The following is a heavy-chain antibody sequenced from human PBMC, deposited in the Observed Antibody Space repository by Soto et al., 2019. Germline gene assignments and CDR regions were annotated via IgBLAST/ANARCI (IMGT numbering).Heavy chain of an antibody. D-gene: IGHD2-15*01. CDR3: ARGYSSEYCSGGSCYSVGYFDY. V-gene: IGHV4-34*01. CDR1: GGSFSDYY. J-gene: IGHJ4*02. CDR2: INHSGST. Sequence: PSETLSLTCAVYGGSFSDYYWTWIRQPPGKGLEWIGEINHSGSTKNNPSLKSRVTISVDTSKNQFSLKLSSVTAADTAVYYCARGYSSEYCSGGSCYSVGYFDYWGQGTLVTVSS.